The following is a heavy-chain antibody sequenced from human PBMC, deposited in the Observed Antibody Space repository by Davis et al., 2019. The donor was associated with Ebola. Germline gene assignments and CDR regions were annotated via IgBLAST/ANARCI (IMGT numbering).Heavy chain of an antibody. D-gene: IGHD4-11*01. CDR2: INHSGST. J-gene: IGHJ5*02. Sequence: MPSETLSLTCAVYGGSFSGYYWRWIRQPPGKGLEWIGEINHSGSTNYNPSLKSRVTISVDTSKNQFSLKLSSVTAADTAVYYCARLTVTTFRFDPWGQGTLVTVSS. CDR1: GGSFSGYY. V-gene: IGHV4-34*01. CDR3: ARLTVTTFRFDP.